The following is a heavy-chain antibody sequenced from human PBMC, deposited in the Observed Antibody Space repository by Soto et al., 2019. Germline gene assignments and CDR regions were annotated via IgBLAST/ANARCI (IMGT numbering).Heavy chain of an antibody. CDR3: ANIYSSSWPRQADYYYYGMDV. J-gene: IGHJ6*02. D-gene: IGHD6-13*01. Sequence: GGALRLSCAASGFTFSSYAMSWVRQAPGKGLEWVSAISGSGGSTYYADSVKGRFTISRDNSKNTLYLQMNSLRAEDTAVYYCANIYSSSWPRQADYYYYGMDVWGQGTTVTGSS. CDR2: ISGSGGST. V-gene: IGHV3-23*01. CDR1: GFTFSSYA.